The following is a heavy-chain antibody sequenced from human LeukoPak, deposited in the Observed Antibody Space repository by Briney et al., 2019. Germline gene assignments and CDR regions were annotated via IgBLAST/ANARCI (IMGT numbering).Heavy chain of an antibody. CDR3: ARVARSYCSSPSCPTRSLDY. D-gene: IGHD2-2*01. J-gene: IGHJ4*02. CDR2: INHSGST. Sequence: SETLSLTCAVYGGSFSGYYWRWIRQPPGKGLEWIGEINHSGSTNYNPSLKSRVTISVDTSKNQFSLKLSSVTAADTAVYYCARVARSYCSSPSCPTRSLDYWGQGTLVTVSS. CDR1: GGSFSGYY. V-gene: IGHV4-34*01.